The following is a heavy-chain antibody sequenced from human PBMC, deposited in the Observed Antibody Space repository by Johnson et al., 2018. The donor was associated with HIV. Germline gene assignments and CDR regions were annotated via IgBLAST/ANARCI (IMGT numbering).Heavy chain of an antibody. V-gene: IGHV3-11*04. Sequence: QVQLVESGGSLVKPGGSMRLSCAASGFTFTDYYMTWIRQAPGKGLEWVSHISSSGSTIYYAASVKGRFAISRDNAKNSLYLQINSLRAEDTAIYYCAKDQWSSSWTNDAFDIWGQGTMVTVSS. CDR2: ISSSGSTI. D-gene: IGHD6-13*01. CDR1: GFTFTDYY. CDR3: AKDQWSSSWTNDAFDI. J-gene: IGHJ3*02.